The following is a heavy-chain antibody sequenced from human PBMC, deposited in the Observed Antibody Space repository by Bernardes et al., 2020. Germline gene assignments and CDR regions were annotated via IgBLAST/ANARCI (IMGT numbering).Heavy chain of an antibody. CDR1: GGSISSYY. J-gene: IGHJ4*02. V-gene: IGHV4-59*01. CDR3: ARLVSGWLHIDY. CDR2: IYYSGST. D-gene: IGHD5-12*01. Sequence: SETLSLTCTVSGGSISSYYWSWIRQPPGKGLEWIGYIYYSGSTNYNPSLKSRVTISVDTSKNQFSLKLSSVTAADTAVYYCARLVSGWLHIDYWGQGTLVTVSS.